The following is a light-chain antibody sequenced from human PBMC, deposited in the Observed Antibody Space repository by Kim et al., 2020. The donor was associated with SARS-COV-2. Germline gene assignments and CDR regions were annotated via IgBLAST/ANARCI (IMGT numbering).Light chain of an antibody. J-gene: IGKJ1*01. CDR3: QQSYSTPPT. CDR1: QSSSSY. V-gene: IGKV1-39*01. Sequence: DIQMTQSPSSLSASVGDRVTITCRASQSSSSYLNWYQQKPGKAPKLLIYAASSLQSGVPSRFSGSGSGTDFTLTISSLQPEDCATYYCQQSYSTPPTFGQGTKVDIK. CDR2: AAS.